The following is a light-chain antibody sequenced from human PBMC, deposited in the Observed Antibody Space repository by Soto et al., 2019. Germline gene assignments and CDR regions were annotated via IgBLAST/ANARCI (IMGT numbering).Light chain of an antibody. Sequence: QSVLTQPPSASGSPGQSVTISCTGTSSDVGGYNYVSWYQQHPGKAPKLMIYEVSERPSGVPDRFSGSKSSNTASLTVSGLQSEDEADYYCSSYTGSSTLVFGGGTKLTVL. J-gene: IGLJ2*01. CDR1: SSDVGGYNY. CDR3: SSYTGSSTLV. CDR2: EVS. V-gene: IGLV2-8*01.